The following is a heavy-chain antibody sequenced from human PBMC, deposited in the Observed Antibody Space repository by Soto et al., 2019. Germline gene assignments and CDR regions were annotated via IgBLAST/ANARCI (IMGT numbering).Heavy chain of an antibody. CDR3: ARGRGHYDFWSGPSDY. V-gene: IGHV1-2*04. D-gene: IGHD3-3*01. CDR2: INPNSGGT. Sequence: ASVKVSCKASGYTFTGYYMHWVRQAPGQGLEWMGWINPNSGGTSYAQKFQGWVTMTRDTSISTAYMELSRLRSDDTAVYYCARGRGHYDFWSGPSDYWGQGTLVTVSS. J-gene: IGHJ4*02. CDR1: GYTFTGYY.